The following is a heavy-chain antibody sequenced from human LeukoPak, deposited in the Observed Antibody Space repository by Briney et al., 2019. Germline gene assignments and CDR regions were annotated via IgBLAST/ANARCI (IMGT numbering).Heavy chain of an antibody. V-gene: IGHV4-31*03. D-gene: IGHD1-14*01. Sequence: PSQTLTLTCTVSGGSISSGGYYWSWIPQHPGKGLVWIGYIYDSGSTYYNPSLKSRVTISVDTSKNQFSLKLSSMTAADTAVYYCARDRASSGTSINWFDPWGQGTLVTVSS. J-gene: IGHJ5*02. CDR2: IYDSGST. CDR3: ARDRASSGTSINWFDP. CDR1: GGSISSGGYY.